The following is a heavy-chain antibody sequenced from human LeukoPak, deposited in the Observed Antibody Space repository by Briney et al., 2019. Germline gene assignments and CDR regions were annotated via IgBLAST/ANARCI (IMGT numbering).Heavy chain of an antibody. CDR2: ISGSGGST. CDR1: GFTFSSYA. CDR3: AKDLVYYDSSRYLNNGIDY. Sequence: GGSLRLSCAASGFTFSSYAMSWVRQAPGKGLEWVSAISGSGGSTYYADSVKGRFTISRDNSKNTLYLQMNSLRAEDTAVYYCAKDLVYYDSSRYLNNGIDYWRQGTLVTVSS. J-gene: IGHJ4*02. V-gene: IGHV3-23*01. D-gene: IGHD3-22*01.